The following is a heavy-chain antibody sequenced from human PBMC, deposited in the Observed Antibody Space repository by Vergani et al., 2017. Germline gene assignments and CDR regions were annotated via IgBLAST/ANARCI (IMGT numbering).Heavy chain of an antibody. CDR3: ARGRGIPIFGVVRINAYYFDY. CDR1: GYTFTSYD. Sequence: QVQLVQSGAEVKKPGASVKVSCKASGYTFTSYDINWVRQATGQGLEWMGWMNPNSGNTGYAQKFQGRVTMTRNTSISTAYMELSSLRSEDTAVYYCARGRGIPIFGVVRINAYYFDYWGQGTLVTVSS. CDR2: MNPNSGNT. D-gene: IGHD3-3*01. J-gene: IGHJ4*02. V-gene: IGHV1-8*01.